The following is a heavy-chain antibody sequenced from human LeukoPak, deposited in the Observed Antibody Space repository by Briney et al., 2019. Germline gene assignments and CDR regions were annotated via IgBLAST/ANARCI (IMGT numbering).Heavy chain of an antibody. CDR1: GGSVSGGNYY. Sequence: SETLSLTCTVSGGSVSGGNYYCSWIRQSPGEGLEWIGYIHYSGSTVYNPSLKSRVTMSIDTSKNQFSLNLSSATAADTAVYYCTRTGSTGGYWGQGTLVTVSS. D-gene: IGHD1-7*01. CDR3: TRTGSTGGY. J-gene: IGHJ4*02. V-gene: IGHV4-61*01. CDR2: IHYSGST.